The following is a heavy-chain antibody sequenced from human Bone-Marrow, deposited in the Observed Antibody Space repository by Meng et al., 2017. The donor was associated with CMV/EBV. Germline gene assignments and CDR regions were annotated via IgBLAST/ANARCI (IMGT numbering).Heavy chain of an antibody. CDR2: IIPILGIA. CDR3: ARDGDYGGNLEAGDNWFDP. Sequence: SVKVSCKASGGTFSSYAISWVRQAPGQGLEWMGGIIPILGIANYAQKFQGRVTITADKSTSTAYMELSSLRSEDTAVYYCARDGDYGGNLEAGDNWFDPWGQGTLVTGSS. D-gene: IGHD4-23*01. CDR1: GGTFSSYA. V-gene: IGHV1-69*10. J-gene: IGHJ5*02.